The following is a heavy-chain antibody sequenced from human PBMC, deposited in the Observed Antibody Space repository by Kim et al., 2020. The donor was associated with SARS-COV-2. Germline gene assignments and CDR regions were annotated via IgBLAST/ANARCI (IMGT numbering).Heavy chain of an antibody. D-gene: IGHD3-10*02. V-gene: IGHV1-24*01. Sequence: QKVQGRVTMTEDTSTDTAYMERSSLRSEDTAVYYCAKAVFSGYYYYGMDVWGQGTTVTVSS. CDR3: AKAVFSGYYYYGMDV. J-gene: IGHJ6*02.